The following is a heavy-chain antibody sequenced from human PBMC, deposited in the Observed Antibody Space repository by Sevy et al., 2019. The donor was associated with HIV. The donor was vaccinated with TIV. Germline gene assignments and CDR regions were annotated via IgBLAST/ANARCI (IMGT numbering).Heavy chain of an antibody. CDR1: GFTFTSYA. CDR3: AKSEWGNIGFCTRSSCYPFDY. D-gene: IGHD2-2*01. J-gene: IGHJ4*02. V-gene: IGHV3-23*01. Sequence: GESLKISCAASGFTFTSYAMSWVRQAPGKGLEWVSSISGSHGTPYYADSVKGRFTISRDNSKNTLYPQMSSLRAEDTAVYYCAKSEWGNIGFCTRSSCYPFDYWGQGTLVTVSS. CDR2: ISGSHGTP.